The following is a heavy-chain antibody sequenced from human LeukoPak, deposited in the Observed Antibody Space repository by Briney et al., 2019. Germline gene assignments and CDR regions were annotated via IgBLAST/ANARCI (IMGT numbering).Heavy chain of an antibody. Sequence: GGSLRLSCTAAGFTLGDYAISWFRQAPGKGLQWVGFIAGKTHTGTTEYAASVKGRFSISRDDSKSVAYLEMNSLNTEDTAVYYCSRDSYGYQPEFGFAVWGPGTTVTVSS. V-gene: IGHV3-49*03. CDR1: GFTLGDYA. CDR2: IAGKTHTGTT. D-gene: IGHD5-24*01. J-gene: IGHJ6*02. CDR3: SRDSYGYQPEFGFAV.